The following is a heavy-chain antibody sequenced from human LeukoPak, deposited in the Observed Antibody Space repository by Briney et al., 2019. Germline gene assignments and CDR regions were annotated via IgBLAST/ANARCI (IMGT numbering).Heavy chain of an antibody. CDR1: GFTFRDYS. V-gene: IGHV3-64*02. CDR2: ISHNGGTT. CDR3: ARAPSMWLTDYFDS. J-gene: IGHJ4*02. Sequence: PGGSLRLSCAASGFTFRDYSMHWVRQAPGIGLEYVSAISHNGGTTYYADSAKGRFTVSRDNSENTLYLQMGSLMVEDMAVYYCARAPSMWLTDYFDSWGQGTLVTVSS. D-gene: IGHD6-19*01.